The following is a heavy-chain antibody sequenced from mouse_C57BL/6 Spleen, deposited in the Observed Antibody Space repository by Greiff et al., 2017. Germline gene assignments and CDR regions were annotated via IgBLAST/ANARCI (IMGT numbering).Heavy chain of an antibody. J-gene: IGHJ1*03. D-gene: IGHD1-1*01. Sequence: VQLQQPGAELVMPGASVKLSCKASGYTFTSYWMHWVKQRPGQGLEWIGEIDPSDSYTNYNQKFKGKSTLTVDKSSSTAYMQLSSLTSEDSAVYYCARAGGYGSSYWYFDVWGTGTTVTVSS. CDR1: GYTFTSYW. CDR3: ARAGGYGSSYWYFDV. V-gene: IGHV1-69*01. CDR2: IDPSDSYT.